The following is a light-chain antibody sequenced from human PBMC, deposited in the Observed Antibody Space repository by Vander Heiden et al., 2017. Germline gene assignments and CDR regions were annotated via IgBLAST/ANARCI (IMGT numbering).Light chain of an antibody. CDR2: AAS. Sequence: DIQMTQSPSSLSASVGDRVTITCRASQSISSYINWYQQKPGKAPKLLIYAASSLESGVPSRFSGSGSGTDFTLTISSLQPEDFATYYCQQSNSNLLFTFGHGTKVDIK. V-gene: IGKV1-39*01. CDR3: QQSNSNLLFT. CDR1: QSISSY. J-gene: IGKJ3*01.